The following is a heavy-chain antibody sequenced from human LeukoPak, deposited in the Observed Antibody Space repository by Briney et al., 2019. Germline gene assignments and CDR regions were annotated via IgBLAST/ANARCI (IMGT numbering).Heavy chain of an antibody. Sequence: PSETLSLTCTVSGDSISSPTYYWGGIRQPPGKGLEWIGTIYYSGSNYNNLSLKSRVTISVDASKNQFSLRLSSVTAADTAVYYCARLKTAAGTKYFDYWGQGTLVTVSS. CDR1: GDSISSPTYY. V-gene: IGHV4-39*01. J-gene: IGHJ4*02. CDR3: ARLKTAAGTKYFDY. CDR2: IYYSGSN. D-gene: IGHD6-13*01.